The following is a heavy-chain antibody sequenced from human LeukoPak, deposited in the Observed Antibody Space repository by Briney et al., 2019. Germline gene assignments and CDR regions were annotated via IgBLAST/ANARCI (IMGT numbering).Heavy chain of an antibody. CDR2: INPNSGGT. Sequence: ASVKVSCKASGYTFTGYYMHWVRQAPGQGLEWMGWINPNSGGTNYAQKFQGRVTMTRDTSISTAYMELRSLRSDDTAVYYCARGVYSSGWWNWFDPWGQGTLVTVSS. J-gene: IGHJ5*02. CDR3: ARGVYSSGWWNWFDP. CDR1: GYTFTGYY. V-gene: IGHV1-2*02. D-gene: IGHD6-19*01.